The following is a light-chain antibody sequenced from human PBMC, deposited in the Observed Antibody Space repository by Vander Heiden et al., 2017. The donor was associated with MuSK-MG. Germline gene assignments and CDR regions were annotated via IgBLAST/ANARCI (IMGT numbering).Light chain of an antibody. Sequence: DIQRTQSPSTLSAYVGDRVNITCRANESISRWLAWYQQKPGKAPKVLIYKASSLETEVPSRFSGSGSGTEFTLNISSLQPDDVANYYCQQYKTYSWTFGHGTKVEI. V-gene: IGKV1-5*03. CDR2: KAS. CDR3: QQYKTYSWT. CDR1: ESISRW. J-gene: IGKJ1*01.